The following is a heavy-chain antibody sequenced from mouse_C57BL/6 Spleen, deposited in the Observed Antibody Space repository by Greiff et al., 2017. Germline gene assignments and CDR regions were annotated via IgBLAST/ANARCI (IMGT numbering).Heavy chain of an antibody. CDR3: ANGGSPAWFAY. CDR1: GYTFTSYW. V-gene: IGHV1-50*01. J-gene: IGHJ3*01. CDR2: IDPSDSYT. D-gene: IGHD6-1*01. Sequence: QVQLQQPGAELVKPGASVKLSFKASGYTFTSYWMQWVKQRPGQGLEWIGEIDPSDSYTNYNQKFKGKATLTVDTSSSTAYMQLSSLTSEDSAVYYCANGGSPAWFAYWGQGTLVTVSA.